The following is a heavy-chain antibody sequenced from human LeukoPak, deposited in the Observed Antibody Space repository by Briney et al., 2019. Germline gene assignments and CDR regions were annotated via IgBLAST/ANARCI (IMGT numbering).Heavy chain of an antibody. CDR1: AGSISGFF. J-gene: IGHJ6*03. Sequence: NTSETLSLTCTVSAGSISGFFWSWIRQPPGKGLEWIGYISYSGSTNYNPSLKSRVTISADTPKNQVSLKLSSVTAADTAVYYCARTYRYGSFPVYHFYMDVWGKGTTVTVSS. CDR2: ISYSGST. V-gene: IGHV4-59*01. CDR3: ARTYRYGSFPVYHFYMDV. D-gene: IGHD5-18*01.